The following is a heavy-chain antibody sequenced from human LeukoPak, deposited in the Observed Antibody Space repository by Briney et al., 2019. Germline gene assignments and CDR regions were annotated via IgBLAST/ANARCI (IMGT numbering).Heavy chain of an antibody. D-gene: IGHD1-26*01. V-gene: IGHV3-74*01. J-gene: IGHJ4*02. CDR3: AKGQWEPAPFDY. Sequence: GGSLGLSFEASGFTSGSSWWNGFGQAPGRGLGWVSRINSDGSSTSYADSVKGRFTISRDNAKNTLYLQMNSLRAEDTAVYYCAKGQWEPAPFDYWGQGTLVTVSS. CDR2: INSDGSST. CDR1: GFTSGSSW.